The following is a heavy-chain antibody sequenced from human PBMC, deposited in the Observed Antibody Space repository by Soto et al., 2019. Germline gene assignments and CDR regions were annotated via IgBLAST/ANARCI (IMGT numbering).Heavy chain of an antibody. CDR2: IYPGDAGI. CDR1: GYRFTSFW. CDR3: ARGIEMARIGWFDP. V-gene: IGHV5-51*01. J-gene: IGHJ5*02. Sequence: GESLKISCKGSGYRFTSFWIGWVRQMPGKGLEWLGIIYPGDAGIRYTPSFQGQVTMSADKSISTAYLQWSSLKASDTAIYYCARGIEMARIGWFDPWGQGTLVTVYS. D-gene: IGHD5-12*01.